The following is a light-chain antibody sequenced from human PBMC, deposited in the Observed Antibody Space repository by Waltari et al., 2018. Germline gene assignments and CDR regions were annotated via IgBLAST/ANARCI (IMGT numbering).Light chain of an antibody. CDR3: QVRTSWLWT. CDR1: QILSDY. Sequence: EVVVTPSPAPLSLSPGERVPLPCRASQILSDYLPWFQPTPAHTPSPLLYNASSRSTDIPARFSGSGSGTEFTLTINSLQSEDLAIYYCQVRTSWLWTFGQGTKV. J-gene: IGKJ1*01. V-gene: IGKV3-15*01. CDR2: NAS.